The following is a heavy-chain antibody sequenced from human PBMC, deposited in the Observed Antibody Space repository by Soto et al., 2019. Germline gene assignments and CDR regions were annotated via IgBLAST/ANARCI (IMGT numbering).Heavy chain of an antibody. Sequence: PGGSLRLSCAASGFSFSSHNMNWVRQAPGKGLEWIAYISTSGSSIYYADSVEGRFTISRDNAKSSLYLQMNSLRAEDTALYYCARSGNYRLDCWGQGTLVTVSS. CDR3: ARSGNYRLDC. CDR1: GFSFSSHN. D-gene: IGHD1-26*01. CDR2: ISTSGSSI. V-gene: IGHV3-48*01. J-gene: IGHJ4*02.